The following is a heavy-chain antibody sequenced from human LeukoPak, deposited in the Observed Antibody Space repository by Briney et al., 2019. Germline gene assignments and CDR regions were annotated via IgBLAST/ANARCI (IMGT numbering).Heavy chain of an antibody. D-gene: IGHD2-8*02. V-gene: IGHV3-23*01. CDR2: VVSNADSA. CDR1: EFTFSNYA. Sequence: PGGSLTLSCSGSEFTFSNYAMNWVRQAPGKGLERVSSVVSNADSAYYADSVRGRFTISRDNSKNTMYLQMNSLRAEDTAIYYCAKGALPRCNGAVCYHFDYWGRGTLVTVSS. J-gene: IGHJ4*02. CDR3: AKGALPRCNGAVCYHFDY.